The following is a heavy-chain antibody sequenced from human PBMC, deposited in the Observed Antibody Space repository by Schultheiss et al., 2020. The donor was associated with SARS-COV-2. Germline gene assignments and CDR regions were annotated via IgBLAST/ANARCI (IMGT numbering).Heavy chain of an antibody. J-gene: IGHJ4*02. V-gene: IGHV3-30*07. D-gene: IGHD5-18*01. CDR3: AGLDTAMVRTSGY. CDR1: GFTVSSYA. Sequence: GSLRLSCAASGFTVSSYAMHWVRQAPGKGLEWVALMSHDATSTYYADSVKGRFTISRDNSKDTLYLQMHSLRVEDTAMYYCAGLDTAMVRTSGYWGQGTLVTVSS. CDR2: MSHDATST.